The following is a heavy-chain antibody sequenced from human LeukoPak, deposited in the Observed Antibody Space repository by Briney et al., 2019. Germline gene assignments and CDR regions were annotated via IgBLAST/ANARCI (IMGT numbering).Heavy chain of an antibody. V-gene: IGHV4-59*01. D-gene: IGHD4-23*01. Sequence: PSETLSLTCTVSGGSISSYYWSWIRQPPGKGLEWIGYIYYSGSTNYNPSLKSRVTISVDTSKNRFSLKLSSVTAADTAVYYCARGLTTVEDGWFDPWGQGTLVTVSS. CDR3: ARGLTTVEDGWFDP. J-gene: IGHJ5*02. CDR1: GGSISSYY. CDR2: IYYSGST.